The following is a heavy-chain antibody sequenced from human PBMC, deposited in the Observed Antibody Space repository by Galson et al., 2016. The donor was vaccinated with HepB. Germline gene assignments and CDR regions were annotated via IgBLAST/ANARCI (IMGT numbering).Heavy chain of an antibody. D-gene: IGHD5-18*01. CDR2: ITGSGTTM. Sequence: SLRLSCAASGFSFSSYSMSWVRQAPGKGLEWISHITGSGTTMYYADSVKGRFTISRDNGNNSLYLQMNSLRAEDTAVYYCVRDGGYNYGFPYDYWGQGALITVSS. J-gene: IGHJ4*02. CDR3: VRDGGYNYGFPYDY. V-gene: IGHV3-48*01. CDR1: GFSFSSYS.